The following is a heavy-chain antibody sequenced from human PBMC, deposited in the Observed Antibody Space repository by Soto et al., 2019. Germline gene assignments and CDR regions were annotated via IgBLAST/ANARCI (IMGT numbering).Heavy chain of an antibody. Sequence: SVKVSCKASGGTFSSYAISWVRQAPGQGLEWMGGIIPIFGTANYAQKFQGRVTITADESTSTAYMELSSLRSEDTAVYYCARDGCSSTSCYDVSYYYGMDVWGQGTTVTVSS. D-gene: IGHD2-2*01. CDR2: IIPIFGTA. CDR3: ARDGCSSTSCYDVSYYYGMDV. V-gene: IGHV1-69*13. J-gene: IGHJ6*02. CDR1: GGTFSSYA.